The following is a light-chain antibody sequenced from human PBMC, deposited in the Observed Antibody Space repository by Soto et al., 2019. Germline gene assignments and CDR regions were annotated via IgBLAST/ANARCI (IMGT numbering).Light chain of an antibody. Sequence: DIGLTQSPATLSLSPGERTTLSCRANQSVGTYLNWYQQKSGQAPRLLIFDASNRAAGIPARFSGSGSGTDFTLTIRSLDPEDFAVYFCQQRRLWLTFGGGTKVE. CDR2: DAS. CDR3: QQRRLWLT. J-gene: IGKJ4*01. CDR1: QSVGTY. V-gene: IGKV3-11*01.